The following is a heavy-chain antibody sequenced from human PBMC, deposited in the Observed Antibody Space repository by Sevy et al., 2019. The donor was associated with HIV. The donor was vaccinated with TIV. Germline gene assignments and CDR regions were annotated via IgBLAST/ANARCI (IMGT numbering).Heavy chain of an antibody. CDR1: GFTFSSYS. CDR2: ISSSSSTI. V-gene: IGHV3-48*02. Sequence: GGSLRLSCAASGFTFSSYSMNWVRQAPGKGLEWVSYISSSSSTIYYEDSVKGRFTISRDNAKNSLYLQMNSLRDEATAVYYCARDRDYDSSGDYYGMDVWGQGTTVTVSS. J-gene: IGHJ6*02. D-gene: IGHD3-22*01. CDR3: ARDRDYDSSGDYYGMDV.